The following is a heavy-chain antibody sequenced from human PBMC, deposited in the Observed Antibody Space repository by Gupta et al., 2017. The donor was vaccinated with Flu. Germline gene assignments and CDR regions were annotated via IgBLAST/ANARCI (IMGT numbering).Heavy chain of an antibody. CDR2: MYYLGST. CDR3: ARHAFSTTVTDYYYYMDV. CDR1: SSGSPY. J-gene: IGHJ6*03. D-gene: IGHD4-4*01. V-gene: IGHV4-39*01. Sequence: SSGSPYWGWIRQPPGKGLEWIASMYYLGSTYYNPSLQSRVTISIDTSKNQISLRLSSVTAADTAVYYCARHAFSTTVTDYYYYMDVWGKGTTVTVSS.